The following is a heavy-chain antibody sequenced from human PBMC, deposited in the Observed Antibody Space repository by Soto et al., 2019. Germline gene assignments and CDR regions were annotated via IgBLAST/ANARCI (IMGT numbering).Heavy chain of an antibody. CDR2: TYYRSKWYN. D-gene: IGHD2-15*01. CDR3: ARDGQRINGGYYGMDV. J-gene: IGHJ6*02. Sequence: KQSQTLSLTCAISGDSVSSNSAAWNWIRQSPSRGLEWLGRTYYRSKWYNDYAVSVKSRITINPDTSKNQFSLQLNSVTPEDTAVYYCARDGQRINGGYYGMDVWGQGTTVTVSS. CDR1: GDSVSSNSAA. V-gene: IGHV6-1*01.